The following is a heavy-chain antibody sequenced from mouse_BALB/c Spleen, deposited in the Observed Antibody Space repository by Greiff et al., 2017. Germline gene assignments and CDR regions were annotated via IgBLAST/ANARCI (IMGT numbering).Heavy chain of an antibody. CDR2: ISSGGST. V-gene: IGHV5-6-5*01. CDR1: GFTFSSYA. J-gene: IGHJ2*01. Sequence: VQLKESGGGLVKPGGSLKLSCAASGFTFSSYAMSWVRQTPEKRLEWVASISSGGSTYYPDSVKGRFTISRDNARNILYLQMSSLRSEDTAMYYCARFDYDVKDFDYWGQGTTLTVSS. CDR3: ARFDYDVKDFDY. D-gene: IGHD2-4*01.